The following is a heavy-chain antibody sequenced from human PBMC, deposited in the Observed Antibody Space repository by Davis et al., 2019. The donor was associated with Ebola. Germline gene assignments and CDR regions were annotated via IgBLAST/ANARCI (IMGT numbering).Heavy chain of an antibody. V-gene: IGHV5-51*01. J-gene: IGHJ4*02. CDR2: IFPGDSDT. D-gene: IGHD5-24*01. Sequence: GESLKISCTGSGYSFTSYWIVWVRQMPGKGLECMGIIFPGDSDTSYSPSFQGQVTISADKSITTAYLQWSSLNAADAAMYYCARGTDGYNPGGYFDSWGQGTLVTVSS. CDR1: GYSFTSYW. CDR3: ARGTDGYNPGGYFDS.